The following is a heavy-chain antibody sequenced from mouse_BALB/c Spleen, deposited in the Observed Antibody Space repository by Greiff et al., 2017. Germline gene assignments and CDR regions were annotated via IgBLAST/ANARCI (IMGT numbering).Heavy chain of an antibody. CDR3: TRRYYAMDY. J-gene: IGHJ4*01. Sequence: EVKLVESGGGLVQPGGSMKLSCVASGFTFSNYWMNWVRQSPEKGLEWVAEIRLKSNNYATHYAESVKGRFTISRDDSKSGVYLQMNNLRAEDTGIYYCTRRYYAMDYWGQGTSVTVSS. CDR2: IRLKSNNYAT. V-gene: IGHV6-6*02. CDR1: GFTFSNYW.